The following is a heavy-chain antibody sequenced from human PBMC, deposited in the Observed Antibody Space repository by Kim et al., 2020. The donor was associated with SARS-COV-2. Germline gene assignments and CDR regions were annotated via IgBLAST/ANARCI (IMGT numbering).Heavy chain of an antibody. J-gene: IGHJ6*02. Sequence: SVKVSCKASGFTFTSSAMQWVRQARGQRLEWIGWIVVGSGNTNYAQKFQERVTITRDMSTSTAYMELSSLRSEDTAVYYCAADGCSSTSCSYYYYGMDVWGQGTTVTVSS. V-gene: IGHV1-58*02. CDR2: IVVGSGNT. CDR3: AADGCSSTSCSYYYYGMDV. D-gene: IGHD2-2*01. CDR1: GFTFTSSA.